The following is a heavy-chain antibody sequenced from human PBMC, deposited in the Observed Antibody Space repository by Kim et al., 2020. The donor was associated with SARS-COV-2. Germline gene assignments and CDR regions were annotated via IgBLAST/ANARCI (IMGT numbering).Heavy chain of an antibody. CDR3: ARDFMGCSGGSCYPPDAFDI. CDR2: IKQDGSEK. CDR1: GFTFSSYW. V-gene: IGHV3-7*01. J-gene: IGHJ3*02. D-gene: IGHD2-15*01. Sequence: GGSLRLSCAASGFTFSSYWMSWVRQAPGKGLEWVANIKQDGSEKYYVDSVKGRFTISRDNAKNSLYLQMNSLRAEDTAVYYCARDFMGCSGGSCYPPDAFDIWGQGTMVTVSS.